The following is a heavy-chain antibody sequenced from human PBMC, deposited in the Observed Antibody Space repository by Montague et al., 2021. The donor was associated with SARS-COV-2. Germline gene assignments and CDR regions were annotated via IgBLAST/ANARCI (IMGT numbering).Heavy chain of an antibody. J-gene: IGHJ6*02. CDR1: GFSFSNYG. V-gene: IGHV3-23*05. CDR3: AKGLGVTANKYVMHV. CDR2: ISSVDEK. Sequence: SLRLSCAASGFSFSNYGMNWIRQAPGKGLEWVSSISSVDEKYYADSVKGHFIISRDSSRNTVHLQMSSLTAEDTAMYYCAKGLGVTANKYVMHVWGPGTAVIVSS. D-gene: IGHD1-26*01.